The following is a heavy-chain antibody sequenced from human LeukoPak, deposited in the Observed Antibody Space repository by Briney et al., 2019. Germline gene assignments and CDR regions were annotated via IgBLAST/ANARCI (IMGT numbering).Heavy chain of an antibody. CDR3: ASSIGAHYFDY. V-gene: IGHV4-59*11. CDR1: GGSIDSHL. CDR2: ISASGIT. Sequence: SETLSLTCTVSGGSIDSHLWNWIRQPPGQGREWIGYISASGITNYNPSLQSRVTMSVDTSTNQFSLKVRSVTAADTAVYFCASSIGAHYFDYWAREPWSPSPQ. J-gene: IGHJ4*02. D-gene: IGHD2-21*01.